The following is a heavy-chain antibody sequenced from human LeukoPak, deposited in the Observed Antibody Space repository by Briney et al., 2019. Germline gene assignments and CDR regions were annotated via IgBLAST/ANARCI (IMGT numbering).Heavy chain of an antibody. D-gene: IGHD4-17*01. V-gene: IGHV3-11*01. CDR1: GFTFSDYY. Sequence: GGSLRLSCAASGFTFSDYYMSWIRQAPGKGLEWVSYISSSGSTIYYADSVKGRFTTSRDNAKNSLYLQMNSLRAEDTAVYYCARVPTVTSTHDAFDIWGQGTMVTASS. CDR3: ARVPTVTSTHDAFDI. J-gene: IGHJ3*02. CDR2: ISSSGSTI.